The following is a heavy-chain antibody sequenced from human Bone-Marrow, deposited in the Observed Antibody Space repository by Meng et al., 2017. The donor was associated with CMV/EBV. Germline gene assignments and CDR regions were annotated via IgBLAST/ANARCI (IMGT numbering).Heavy chain of an antibody. J-gene: IGHJ4*02. V-gene: IGHV3-21*01. CDR2: IGRSGTDV. CDR3: ATDPNWGTL. D-gene: IGHD7-27*01. Sequence: EVQLGESGGGRVKPGGSLRLSCAVSQLIFSTYDMNWVRQAPGKGLEWVSSIGRSGTDVSYADSVKGRFTISRDIPKNSLYLQMNSLRAEDTAVYYCATDPNWGTLWGQGALVTVSS. CDR1: QLIFSTYD.